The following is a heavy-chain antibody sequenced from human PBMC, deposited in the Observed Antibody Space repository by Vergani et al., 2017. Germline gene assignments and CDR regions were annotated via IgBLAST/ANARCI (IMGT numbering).Heavy chain of an antibody. CDR1: GGSISSYY. CDR2: IYYSGST. CDR3: AREGVLLRYFDRSYWYFDL. J-gene: IGHJ2*01. D-gene: IGHD3-9*01. V-gene: IGHV4-59*12. Sequence: QVQLQESGPGLVKPSETLSLTCTVSGGSISSYYWSWIGQPPGKGLEWIGYIYYSGSTYYNPSLKSRVTISVDTSKNQFSLKLSSVTAADTAVYYCAREGVLLRYFDRSYWYFDLWGRGTLVTVSS.